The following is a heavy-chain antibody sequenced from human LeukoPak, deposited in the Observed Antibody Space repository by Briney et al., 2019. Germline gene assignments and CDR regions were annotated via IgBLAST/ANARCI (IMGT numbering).Heavy chain of an antibody. D-gene: IGHD1-1*01. Sequence: PSETLSLTCAVYGGSFSGYYWSWIRQSPGKGLEWIGEINHSGSTNYNPSLKSRVTLSVDTSKTQFSLKLSSVTAADSAVYYCARRFGTTFWGQGTLVTVSS. J-gene: IGHJ4*02. V-gene: IGHV4-34*01. CDR3: ARRFGTTF. CDR2: INHSGST. CDR1: GGSFSGYY.